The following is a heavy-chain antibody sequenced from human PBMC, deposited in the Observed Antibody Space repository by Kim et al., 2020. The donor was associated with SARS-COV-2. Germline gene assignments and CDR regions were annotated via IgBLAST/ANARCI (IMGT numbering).Heavy chain of an antibody. CDR1: GFTFSSYW. CDR2: IKQDGSEK. J-gene: IGHJ6*02. D-gene: IGHD6-13*01. V-gene: IGHV3-7*01. CDR3: SRSYSSSWYSISEYDYYGMDV. Sequence: GGSLRLSCAASGFTFSSYWMSWVRQAPGKGLEWVANIKQDGSEKYYVDSVKGRFTISRDNAKNSLYLQMNSLRAEDTAVYYCSRSYSSSWYSISEYDYYGMDVRGQGTTGPRL.